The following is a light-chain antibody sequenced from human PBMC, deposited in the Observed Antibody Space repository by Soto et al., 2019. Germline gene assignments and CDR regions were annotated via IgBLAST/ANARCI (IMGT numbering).Light chain of an antibody. Sequence: QSVLTQPPSASGTPGQRVTISCSGSSSNIGSNYVYWYQQLPGTAPKLLIYRNNQRPSGVPDRFSGSKSGTSASLAISGLRSEDEADYYCCSYAGSSYYVFGSGTKLTVL. CDR1: SSNIGSNY. CDR3: CSYAGSSYYV. V-gene: IGLV1-47*01. J-gene: IGLJ1*01. CDR2: RNN.